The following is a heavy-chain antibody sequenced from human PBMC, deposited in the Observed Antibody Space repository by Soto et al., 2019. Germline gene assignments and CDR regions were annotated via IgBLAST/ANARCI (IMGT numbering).Heavy chain of an antibody. CDR2: IYWGHDK. CDR3: APSKYGDYPGADWFEP. D-gene: IGHD4-17*01. Sequence: QITLKESGPTLVKPTQTLTLTCTFSGFSLSTSGVGVGWIRQPPGYALEWVALIYWGHDKRYSPSVKSRLPITNDTSHKQVVLDMTNIDLVGTATYYGAPSKYGDYPGADWFEPWGQGTLVTVSS. CDR1: GFSLSTSGVG. J-gene: IGHJ5*02. V-gene: IGHV2-5*02.